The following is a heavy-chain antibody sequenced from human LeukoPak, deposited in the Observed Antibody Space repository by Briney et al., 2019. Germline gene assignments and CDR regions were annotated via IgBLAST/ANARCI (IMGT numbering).Heavy chain of an antibody. D-gene: IGHD6-19*01. CDR3: ARAPGWYAAFDI. V-gene: IGHV3-53*01. J-gene: IGHJ3*02. CDR1: GFIVSSNY. CDR2: TYSGDST. Sequence: GGSLRLSCAASGFIVSSNYVNWVRQAPGKGLEWVSVTYSGDSTYYADSVKGRFTVSRDNSKNTLYLQMNSLRAEDTAVYYCARAPGWYAAFDIWGQGTMVTVSS.